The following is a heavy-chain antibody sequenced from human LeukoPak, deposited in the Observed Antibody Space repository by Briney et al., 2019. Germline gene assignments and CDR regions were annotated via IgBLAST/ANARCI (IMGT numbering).Heavy chain of an antibody. Sequence: SETLSLTCAVYGGSFSGYYWSWIRQPPGKGLEWIGEINHSGSTNYNPSLKSRVTISVDTSKNQFSLKLSSVTAADTAVYYCARGLLRGYSSSWPGFWGQGTLVTVSS. CDR3: ARGLLRGYSSSWPGF. CDR2: INHSGST. D-gene: IGHD6-13*01. J-gene: IGHJ4*02. CDR1: GGSFSGYY. V-gene: IGHV4-34*01.